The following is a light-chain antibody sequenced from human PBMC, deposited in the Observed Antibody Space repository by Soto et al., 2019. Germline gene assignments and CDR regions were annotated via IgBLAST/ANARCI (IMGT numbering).Light chain of an antibody. Sequence: QSVLTQPPSVSAAPGQKVTISCSGSSSNIRNNYVSWYQQLPGTAPKLLIYDNNKRPSGIPDRFSGSKSGTSATLGITGLQTGDEADYYCGTWDSSLSVLYVFGTGTKLTVL. J-gene: IGLJ1*01. CDR3: GTWDSSLSVLYV. CDR2: DNN. CDR1: SSNIRNNY. V-gene: IGLV1-51*01.